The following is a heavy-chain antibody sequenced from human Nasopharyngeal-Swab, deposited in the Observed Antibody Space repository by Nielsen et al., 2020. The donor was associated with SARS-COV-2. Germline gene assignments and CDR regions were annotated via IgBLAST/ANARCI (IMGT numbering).Heavy chain of an antibody. CDR3: VGSSWYGDYYYYYGMDV. CDR2: IYYSGST. Sequence: SETLSLTCTGSGGSISSSSYYWGWIRQPPGKGLEWIGSIYYSGSTYYNPSLKSRVTISVDTSKNQFSLKPSSVTAADTAVYYCVGSSWYGDYYYYYGMDVWGQGTTVTVSS. J-gene: IGHJ6*02. CDR1: GGSISSSSYY. V-gene: IGHV4-39*07. D-gene: IGHD6-13*01.